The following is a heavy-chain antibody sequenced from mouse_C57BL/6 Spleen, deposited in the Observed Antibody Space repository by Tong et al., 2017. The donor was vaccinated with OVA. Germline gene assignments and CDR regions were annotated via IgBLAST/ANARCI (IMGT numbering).Heavy chain of an antibody. J-gene: IGHJ4*01. Sequence: EVKLNDSGGDLVKPGGSLKLSCAASGFTFSSYGMSWVRQTPDKRLEWVATISSGGSYTYYPDSVKGRFTISRDNAENYLYLQMSRLKYEDTAMYYCARDGNSERYAMDYWGQGTSVTVSS. D-gene: IGHD2-1*01. CDR2: ISSGGSYT. CDR3: ARDGNSERYAMDY. V-gene: IGHV5-6*01. CDR1: GFTFSSYG.